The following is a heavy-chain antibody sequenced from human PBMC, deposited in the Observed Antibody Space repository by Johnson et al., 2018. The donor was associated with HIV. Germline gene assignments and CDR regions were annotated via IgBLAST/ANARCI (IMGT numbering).Heavy chain of an antibody. CDR2: IWYDGSNE. V-gene: IGHV3-33*06. Sequence: VQLVESGGGVVQPGGSLRLSCEGTGSSFSSFSMHWVRQAPGKGPEWVAVIWYDGSNEYYADSVKGRFTISRDNSKNTLYLQMNSLRAEDTAVYYCAKEGITMEVDIWGQGTMVTVSS. D-gene: IGHD3-10*01. CDR3: AKEGITMEVDI. J-gene: IGHJ3*02. CDR1: GSSFSSFS.